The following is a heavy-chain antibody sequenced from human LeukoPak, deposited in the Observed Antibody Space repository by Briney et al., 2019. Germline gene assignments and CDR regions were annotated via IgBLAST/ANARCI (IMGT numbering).Heavy chain of an antibody. Sequence: ASVKVSCKASGYTFTRYGISWVRQAPGQGLEWMGWISAYNGNTNYAQKLQGRVTMTTDTSTSTAYMELRSLRSDDTAVYYCAREAFYDSSGYSAHYGMDVWGQGTTVTVSS. CDR3: AREAFYDSSGYSAHYGMDV. CDR2: ISAYNGNT. J-gene: IGHJ6*02. V-gene: IGHV1-18*01. CDR1: GYTFTRYG. D-gene: IGHD3-22*01.